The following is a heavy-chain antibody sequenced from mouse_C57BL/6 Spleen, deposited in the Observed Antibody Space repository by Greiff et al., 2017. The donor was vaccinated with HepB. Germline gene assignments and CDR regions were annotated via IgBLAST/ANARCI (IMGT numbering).Heavy chain of an antibody. CDR2: IDPSDSYT. J-gene: IGHJ2*01. D-gene: IGHD2-5*01. CDR3: ARENYSNP. Sequence: QVQLQQPGAELVKPGASVKLSCKASGYTFTSYWMQWVKQRPGQGLEWIGEIDPSDSYTNYNQKFKGKATLTVDTSSSTAYMQLSSLTSEDSAVYYCARENYSNPWGQGTTLTVSS. V-gene: IGHV1-50*01. CDR1: GYTFTSYW.